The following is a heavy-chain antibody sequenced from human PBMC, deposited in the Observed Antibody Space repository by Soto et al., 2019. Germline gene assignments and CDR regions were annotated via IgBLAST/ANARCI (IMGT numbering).Heavy chain of an antibody. J-gene: IGHJ4*02. Sequence: LLVESGGGLVKPGGSLRLSCAGSGLSFSRYAMNWVRQAPGKGLEWVASISGTASHIRYADSVRGRFTISKDDAKNSLSLRMTSLRAEDTAVYFCAKGRGAAYYFDFWGRGTLVSVSS. CDR2: ISGTASHI. D-gene: IGHD3-10*01. CDR3: AKGRGAAYYFDF. CDR1: GLSFSRYA. V-gene: IGHV3-21*01.